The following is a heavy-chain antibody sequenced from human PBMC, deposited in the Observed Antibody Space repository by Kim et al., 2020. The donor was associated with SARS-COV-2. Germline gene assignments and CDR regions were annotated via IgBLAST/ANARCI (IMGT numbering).Heavy chain of an antibody. CDR1: GFTFSNAW. CDR2: IKSKTDGGTT. D-gene: IGHD3-10*01. Sequence: GGSLRLSCAASGFTFSNAWMSWVRQAPGKGLEWVGRIKSKTDGGTTDYAAPVKGRFTISRDDSKNTLYLQMNSLKTEDTAVYYCTTDDDHYYYGSGSYPGGDAFDIWGQGTMVTVSS. V-gene: IGHV3-15*01. CDR3: TTDDDHYYYGSGSYPGGDAFDI. J-gene: IGHJ3*02.